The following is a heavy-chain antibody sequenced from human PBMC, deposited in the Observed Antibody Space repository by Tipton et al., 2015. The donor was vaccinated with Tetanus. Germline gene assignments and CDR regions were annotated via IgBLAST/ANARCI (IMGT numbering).Heavy chain of an antibody. CDR2: IYTSGST. V-gene: IGHV4-61*02. CDR3: ARVGRGATTDLDY. Sequence: TLSLTCTVSGGSVSSGSYYWSWIRQPPGKGLEWIGRIYTSGSTNYNPSLKSRVTMSLDTSKNQFSLKLSSVTAADTAVYYCARVGRGATTDLDYWGQGTLVAVSS. CDR1: GGSVSSGSYY. D-gene: IGHD5-12*01. J-gene: IGHJ4*02.